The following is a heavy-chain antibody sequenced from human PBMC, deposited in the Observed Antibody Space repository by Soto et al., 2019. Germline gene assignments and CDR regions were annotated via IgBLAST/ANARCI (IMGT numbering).Heavy chain of an antibody. D-gene: IGHD6-13*01. CDR2: INHSGST. Sequence: XTLSLPCAVYGGSVSGYEWSWIRRPPGKGLELIGEINHSGSTNYNPSLKSRVTISVYTSKNQLYLKLSSVTDADTTVYYCARGGYSSSWYSANWFAPWGQGTLAPVSS. CDR3: ARGGYSSSWYSANWFAP. J-gene: IGHJ5*02. V-gene: IGHV4-34*01. CDR1: GGSVSGYE.